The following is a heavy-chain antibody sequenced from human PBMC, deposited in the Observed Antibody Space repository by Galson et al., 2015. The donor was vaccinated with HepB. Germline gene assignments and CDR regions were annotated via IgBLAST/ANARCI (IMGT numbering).Heavy chain of an antibody. CDR2: IHSDGSSA. V-gene: IGHV3-74*01. CDR3: AGGGVTVETQVALDV. CDR1: GFSFTDHW. J-gene: IGHJ6*02. Sequence: SLSLSCAASGFSFTDHWMHWVRQAPGKGLVWVSRIHSDGSSASYADSVEGRFTISRDSVKNTLYLQMDSLRAEDTAVYFCAGGGVTVETQVALDVWGQGTTVTVSS. D-gene: IGHD4-23*01.